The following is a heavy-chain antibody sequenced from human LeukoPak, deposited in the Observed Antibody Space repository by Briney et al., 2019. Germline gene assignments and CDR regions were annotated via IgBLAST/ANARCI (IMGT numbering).Heavy chain of an antibody. CDR1: GGSFSGYY. CDR2: INHSGST. CDR3: ARRVDSSGINWFDP. D-gene: IGHD3-22*01. V-gene: IGHV4-34*01. J-gene: IGHJ5*02. Sequence: NPSETLSLTCAVYGGSFSGYYWSWIRQPPGKGLEWIGEINHSGSTNYNPSLKSRVTISVDTSKNQFSLKLSSVTAADTAVYYCARRVDSSGINWFDPWGQGTLVTVSS.